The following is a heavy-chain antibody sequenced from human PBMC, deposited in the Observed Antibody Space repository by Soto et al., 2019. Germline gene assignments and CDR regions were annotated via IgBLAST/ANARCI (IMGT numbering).Heavy chain of an antibody. J-gene: IGHJ3*02. D-gene: IGHD7-27*01. CDR3: ARQRTGDFYDAFDI. CDR2: IYYSGST. Sequence: QLQLQESGPGLVKPSETLSLTCTVSGGSLSRSDSYWGWIRQPPGKGLEWFGSIYYSGSTSYNPSLKSRLTISVDTSKNQFSLKLSSVTAADTAVYYCARQRTGDFYDAFDIWGQGTMVTVSS. CDR1: GGSLSRSDSY. V-gene: IGHV4-39*01.